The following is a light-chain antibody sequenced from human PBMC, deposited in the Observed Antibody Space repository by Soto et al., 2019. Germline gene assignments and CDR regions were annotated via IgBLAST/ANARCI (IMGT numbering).Light chain of an antibody. CDR2: ENN. CDR3: QSYDSSLSGYV. J-gene: IGLJ1*01. V-gene: IGLV1-40*01. Sequence: QSVLTQPPSVSEAPGQRVTISCTGSSSNIGAVYEAHWYQQVPGTAPKLLIYENNNRPSGVPDRFSGSKSGTSASLAITGLQAEDEAEYYCQSYDSSLSGYVFGTGTKRTVL. CDR1: SSNIGAVYE.